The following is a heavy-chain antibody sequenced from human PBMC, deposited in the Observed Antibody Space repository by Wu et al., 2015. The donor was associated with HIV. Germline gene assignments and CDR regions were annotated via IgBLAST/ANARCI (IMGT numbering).Heavy chain of an antibody. CDR1: GYTFTSYD. Sequence: QVQLAQSGAEVKKPGASVKVSCKASGYTFTSYDINWVRQATGQGLEWMGWMNPNSGNTGYAQKFQGRVTMTRNTSISTAYMELSSLRSEDTAVYYCARGHSSYSGYDSVYFDYWGQGTLVTVSS. CDR3: ARGHSSYSGYDSVYFDY. V-gene: IGHV1-8*01. D-gene: IGHD5-12*01. CDR2: MNPNSGNT. J-gene: IGHJ4*02.